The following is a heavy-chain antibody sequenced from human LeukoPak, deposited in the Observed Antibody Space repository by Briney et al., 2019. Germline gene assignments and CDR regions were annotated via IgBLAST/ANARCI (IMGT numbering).Heavy chain of an antibody. CDR2: IKQDGSEK. D-gene: IGHD3-16*02. V-gene: IGHV3-7*01. J-gene: IGHJ4*02. Sequence: GGSLRLSCAASGFTFSIYWMSWVRQAPGKGLEWVANIKQDGSEKYYVDSVKGRFTISRDNAKNSLYLQMNSLRAEDTAVYYCARDWADYVWGSYRPVYFDYWGQGTLVTVSS. CDR3: ARDWADYVWGSYRPVYFDY. CDR1: GFTFSIYW.